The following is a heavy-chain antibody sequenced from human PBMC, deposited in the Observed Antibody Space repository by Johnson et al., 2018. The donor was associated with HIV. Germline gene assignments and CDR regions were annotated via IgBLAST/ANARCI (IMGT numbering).Heavy chain of an antibody. CDR2: ISWTSGSI. Sequence: LVESGGGVVQPGRSLRLSCAASGFTFSSYAMHWVRQAQGKGLEWVSGISWTSGSIGYVDSVKGRFTISRANAKNSLYLHMNSLRAEDTALYYCARVTTMMDSDAFDIWGQGTMVTVSA. CDR3: ARVTTMMDSDAFDI. V-gene: IGHV3-9*01. CDR1: GFTFSSYA. D-gene: IGHD5-12*01. J-gene: IGHJ3*02.